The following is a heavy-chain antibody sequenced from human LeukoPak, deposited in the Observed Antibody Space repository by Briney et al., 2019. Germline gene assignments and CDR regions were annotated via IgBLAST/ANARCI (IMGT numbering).Heavy chain of an antibody. Sequence: SETLSLTCAVHGGSFSGYYWSWIRQPPGKGLEWIGEINHSGSTNYNPSLKSRVTISVDTSKNQFSLKLSSVTAADTAVYYCARRARITMVRGVIMRNPPNWFDPWGQGTLVTVSS. CDR2: INHSGST. D-gene: IGHD3-10*01. CDR3: ARRARITMVRGVIMRNPPNWFDP. V-gene: IGHV4-34*01. CDR1: GGSFSGYY. J-gene: IGHJ5*02.